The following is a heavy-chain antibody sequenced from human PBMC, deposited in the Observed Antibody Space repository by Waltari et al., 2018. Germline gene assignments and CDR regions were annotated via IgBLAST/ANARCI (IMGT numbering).Heavy chain of an antibody. V-gene: IGHV3-48*01. CDR3: AAQWPARNYYYYGMDV. CDR1: GFTFSSYS. CDR2: ISSSSSTI. D-gene: IGHD6-19*01. J-gene: IGHJ6*02. Sequence: EVQLVESGGGLVQPGGSLRLSCAASGFTFSSYSMNWVRQAPGKGLEWVSYISSSSSTIYYADSVKGRFTISRDNAKNSLYLQMNSLRAEDTAVYYCAAQWPARNYYYYGMDVWGQGTTVTVSS.